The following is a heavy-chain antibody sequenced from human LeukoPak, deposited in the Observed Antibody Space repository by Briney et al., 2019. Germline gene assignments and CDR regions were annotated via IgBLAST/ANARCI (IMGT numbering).Heavy chain of an antibody. V-gene: IGHV3-7*01. CDR3: ARETPRRGETRDGYR. Sequence: GGSLRLSCAASGFTFKKYWMNWVRQVPGKGLKCLGNIKEDGSETYYADSVKGRFTISRDNPKNLLFLQINSLRVEDTAVYYCARETPRRGETRDGYRWGQGTLVTVSS. CDR2: IKEDGSET. D-gene: IGHD5-24*01. J-gene: IGHJ4*02. CDR1: GFTFKKYW.